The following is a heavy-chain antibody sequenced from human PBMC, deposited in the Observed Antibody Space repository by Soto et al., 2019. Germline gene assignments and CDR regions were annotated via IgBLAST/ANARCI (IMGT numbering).Heavy chain of an antibody. J-gene: IGHJ5*02. D-gene: IGHD3-22*01. CDR3: ARDHPSTYYYDSSGDQGSWFDP. CDR2: INPSCGST. V-gene: IGHV1-46*01. CDR1: GYTFTSYY. Sequence: SSVKVSCKESGYTFTSYYIHWVRQAPGQGLEWIGIINPSCGSTSYAQKFQGRVTMTRDTSTSKVYMELSSLRSEDTDVYYCARDHPSTYYYDSSGDQGSWFDPWGQGTLVNVSS.